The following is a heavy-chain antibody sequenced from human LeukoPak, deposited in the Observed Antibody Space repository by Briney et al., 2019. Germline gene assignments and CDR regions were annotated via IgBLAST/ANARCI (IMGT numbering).Heavy chain of an antibody. CDR2: TSSSDAGK. CDR1: GFSLSSYA. V-gene: IGHV3-23*01. J-gene: IGHJ3*02. D-gene: IGHD3-22*01. Sequence: GGSLRLSCTVSGFSLSSYALSWVRRAPGKGLEWVSATSSSDAGKYYADSVRGRFTISRDNSRNTMYLQMNSLRVEDAAVYYCAKERITMIVGAFDIWGQGTMVTVSS. CDR3: AKERITMIVGAFDI.